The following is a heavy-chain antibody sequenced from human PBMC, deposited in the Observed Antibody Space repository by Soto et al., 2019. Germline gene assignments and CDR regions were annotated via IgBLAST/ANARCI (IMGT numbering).Heavy chain of an antibody. CDR1: GFTFSNYG. CDR2: ISYAGSDK. CDR3: AKVTGYCSSSSCRRDYYYYYGMDV. J-gene: IGHJ6*02. D-gene: IGHD2-2*01. V-gene: IGHV3-30*18. Sequence: QVQLVESGGGMVQPGRSLRLSCAASGFTFSNYGMHWVRQAPGKGLEWVAVISYAGSDKYYADSVKGRFSISRDNSKNTPYLQMNSLRAEDTAVYYCAKVTGYCSSSSCRRDYYYYYGMDVWSQGTTVTVSS.